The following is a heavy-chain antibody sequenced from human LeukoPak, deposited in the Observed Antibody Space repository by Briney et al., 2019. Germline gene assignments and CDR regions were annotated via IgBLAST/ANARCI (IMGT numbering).Heavy chain of an antibody. CDR3: ATAAVPPFTVTTLGDAFDI. Sequence: GASVKVSCKASGYTFTSYGISWVRQAPGQGLEWMGWISAYNGNTNYAQKLQGRVTITRDTSASTAYMELSSLRSEDTAVYYCATAAVPPFTVTTLGDAFDIWGQGTMVTVSS. J-gene: IGHJ3*02. CDR1: GYTFTSYG. D-gene: IGHD4-17*01. CDR2: ISAYNGNT. V-gene: IGHV1-18*01.